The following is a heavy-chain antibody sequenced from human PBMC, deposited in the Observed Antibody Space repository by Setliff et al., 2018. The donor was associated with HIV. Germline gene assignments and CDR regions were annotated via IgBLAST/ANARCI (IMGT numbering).Heavy chain of an antibody. Sequence: SETLSLTCAAYGGSLSGYYWSWIRQTPGKGLEWIGEVHYGGRTAYNPSLQSRVAISVDMYRNQFFLRLTSVTAADTSVYYCARHRAQRGSGTYYDDWFDPWGQGTLVTVSS. CDR2: VHYGGRT. D-gene: IGHD3-10*01. V-gene: IGHV4-34*01. J-gene: IGHJ5*02. CDR1: GGSLSGYY. CDR3: ARHRAQRGSGTYYDDWFDP.